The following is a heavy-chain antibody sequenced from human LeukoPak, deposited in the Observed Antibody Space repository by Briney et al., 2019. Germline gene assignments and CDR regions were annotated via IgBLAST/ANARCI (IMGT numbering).Heavy chain of an antibody. CDR2: ISRSSTTI. CDR1: GFSFSNHS. D-gene: IGHD3-10*02. V-gene: IGHV3-48*01. Sequence: PGGSLRLSCAASGFSFSNHSMNWVRQAPGKGLEWVSYISRSSTTIYYADSVKGRFTISRDNAKNSLYLQMNSLRAEDTAVYYCAELGITMIGGVWGKGTTVTISS. J-gene: IGHJ6*04. CDR3: AELGITMIGGV.